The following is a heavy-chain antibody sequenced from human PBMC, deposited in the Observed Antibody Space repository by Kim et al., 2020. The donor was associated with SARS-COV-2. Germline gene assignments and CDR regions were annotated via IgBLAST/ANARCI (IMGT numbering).Heavy chain of an antibody. D-gene: IGHD6-19*01. Sequence: VKGRFTISRDNAKNSLYLQMNSLRAEDTALYYCAKDILWYSSGSGRANFDYWGQGTLVTVSS. J-gene: IGHJ4*02. CDR3: AKDILWYSSGSGRANFDY. V-gene: IGHV3-9*01.